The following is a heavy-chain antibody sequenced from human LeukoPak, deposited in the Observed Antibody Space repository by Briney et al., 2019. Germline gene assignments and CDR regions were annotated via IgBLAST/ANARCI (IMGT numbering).Heavy chain of an antibody. J-gene: IGHJ4*02. Sequence: RGESLKISCKGSGYYFTNYWIGWIRQMPGNGLEWMGIIYSGDSDTRYSPSFQGQVTISAYNSISTAYLQWSSLKASDTAMYYCARAPQFSSGWYGPFDYWGQGSLVTVSS. CDR3: ARAPQFSSGWYGPFDY. D-gene: IGHD6-19*01. CDR1: GYYFTNYW. CDR2: IYSGDSDT. V-gene: IGHV5-51*01.